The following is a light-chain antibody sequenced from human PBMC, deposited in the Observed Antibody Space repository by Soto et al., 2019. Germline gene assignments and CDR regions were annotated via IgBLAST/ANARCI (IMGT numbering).Light chain of an antibody. CDR3: RQFNSFLYT. V-gene: IGKV1-13*02. J-gene: IGKJ2*01. Sequence: AIQLTQSPSSLSASVGDSVTVNCRASQDISNALAWYQQKPGKTPKLLIHDASSLESGVPSRFSGCGLGTDFTLTLSSLQPEDFATYFCRQFNSFLYTFGQGTKLEIK. CDR2: DAS. CDR1: QDISNA.